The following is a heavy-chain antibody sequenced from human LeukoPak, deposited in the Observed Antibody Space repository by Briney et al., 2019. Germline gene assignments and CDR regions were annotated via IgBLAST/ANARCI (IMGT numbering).Heavy chain of an antibody. Sequence: GRSLRLSCAASGFTFSSYAMHWVRQAPGKGLEGVAVISYDGSNKYYADSVKGRFTISRDNSKNTLYLQMGSLRAEDMAVYYCARGYVAELWSGYPVDYWGQGTLVTVSS. CDR2: ISYDGSNK. J-gene: IGHJ4*02. V-gene: IGHV3-30*14. CDR1: GFTFSSYA. D-gene: IGHD3-3*01. CDR3: ARGYVAELWSGYPVDY.